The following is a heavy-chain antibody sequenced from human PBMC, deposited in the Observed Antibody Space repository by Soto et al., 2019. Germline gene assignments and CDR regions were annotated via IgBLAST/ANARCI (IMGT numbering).Heavy chain of an antibody. CDR2: IWYDGSNK. V-gene: IGHV3-33*01. D-gene: IGHD2-8*01. Sequence: GGSLRLSCASSGVPFSSYGMHWVRQAPGKGLEWVAVIWYDGSNKYYADSVKGRFTISRDNSKNTLYLQMNSLRAEDTAVYYCARGGAGSDMVPFDYWGQGTLVTVSS. CDR3: ARGGAGSDMVPFDY. J-gene: IGHJ4*02. CDR1: GVPFSSYG.